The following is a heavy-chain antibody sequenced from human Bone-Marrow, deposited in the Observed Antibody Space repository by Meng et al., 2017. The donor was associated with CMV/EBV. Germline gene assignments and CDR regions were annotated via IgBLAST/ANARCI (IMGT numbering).Heavy chain of an antibody. Sequence: GSLRLSCAASGLTFSSYWMSWVRQAPGKGLEWVANIKQDGSETFYVDSVKGRFTVSRDNAKNSLYLQMNSLRAEDTAVYYCATYYDNSGPIHYWGQGTLVTVSS. CDR3: ATYYDNSGPIHY. CDR1: GLTFSSYW. V-gene: IGHV3-7*01. D-gene: IGHD3-22*01. CDR2: IKQDGSET. J-gene: IGHJ4*02.